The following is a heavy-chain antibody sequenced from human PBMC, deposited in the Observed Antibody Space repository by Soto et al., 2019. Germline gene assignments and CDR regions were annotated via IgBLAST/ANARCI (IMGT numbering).Heavy chain of an antibody. CDR3: AKRTAA. D-gene: IGHD6-13*01. V-gene: IGHV3-23*01. CDR1: GFTFSAYV. Sequence: EVEVLESGGGLVQPGGSLRLSCAASGFTFSAYVMSWVRQAPGKGLEWVSSITSSGGGTYYADSVKGRFTVSRDNSKNTVYLQMNSLRDDDTAVYYCAKRTAAWGQGTLVTVSS. J-gene: IGHJ4*02. CDR2: ITSSGGGT.